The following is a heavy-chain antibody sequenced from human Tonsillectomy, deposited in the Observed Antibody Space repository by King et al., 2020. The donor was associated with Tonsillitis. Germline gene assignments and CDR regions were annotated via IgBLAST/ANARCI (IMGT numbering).Heavy chain of an antibody. CDR2: IYYSGST. CDR3: AGLRDIVVVPAPPRGCFDY. J-gene: IGHJ4*02. D-gene: IGHD2-2*01. V-gene: IGHV4-39*07. CDR1: GGSISSSSYY. Sequence: LQLQESGPGLVKPSETLSLTCTVSGGSISSSSYYWGWIRQPPGKGLEWNGSIYYSGSTYYNPSLKSRVTISVDTSKNQFSLKLSSVTAADTAVYYCAGLRDIVVVPAPPRGCFDYWGQGTLVTVSS.